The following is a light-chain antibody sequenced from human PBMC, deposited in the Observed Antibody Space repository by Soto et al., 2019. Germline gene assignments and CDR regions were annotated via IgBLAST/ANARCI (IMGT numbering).Light chain of an antibody. V-gene: IGKV3-15*01. Sequence: EIVMTQSPATLSVSPGERATLSCRASQSVSSNLAWYQQKPGQAPRLLIYGASTRATGIPARFSGSGSGTDFTRAISSLQSEDFAVYYCQQYNNWPRTFGGGSKVDIK. CDR3: QQYNNWPRT. CDR1: QSVSSN. J-gene: IGKJ4*01. CDR2: GAS.